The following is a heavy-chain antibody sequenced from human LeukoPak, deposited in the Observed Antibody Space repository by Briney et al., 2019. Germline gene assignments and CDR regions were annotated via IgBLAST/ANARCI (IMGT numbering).Heavy chain of an antibody. CDR2: MNPNSGNT. Sequence: ASVKVSCKASGYTFTSYDINWVRQATGQGLEWMGWMNPNSGNTGYAQKFQGRVTMTRDTSISTAYMELSRLRSDDTAVYYCAREAPTTVTTFDYWGQGTLVTVSS. V-gene: IGHV1-8*01. CDR1: GYTFTSYD. CDR3: AREAPTTVTTFDY. J-gene: IGHJ4*02. D-gene: IGHD4-17*01.